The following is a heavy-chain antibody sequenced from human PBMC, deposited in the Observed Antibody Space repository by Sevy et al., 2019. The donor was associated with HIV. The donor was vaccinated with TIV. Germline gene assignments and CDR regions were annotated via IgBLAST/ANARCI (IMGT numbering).Heavy chain of an antibody. CDR2: IYYSGST. D-gene: IGHD6-13*01. V-gene: IGHV4-59*01. CDR3: ARAETIATSYYYYGMDV. CDR1: GGSISSYY. Sequence: SETLSLTCTVSGGSISSYYWSWIRQPPGKGLEWIGYIYYSGSTNYNPSLKSRVTISVDTSKNQFSLKLGSVTAADTAGYYCARAETIATSYYYYGMDVWGQGTTVTVSS. J-gene: IGHJ6*02.